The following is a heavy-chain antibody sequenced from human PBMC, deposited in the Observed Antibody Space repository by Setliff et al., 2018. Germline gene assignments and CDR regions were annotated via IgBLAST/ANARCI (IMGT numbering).Heavy chain of an antibody. V-gene: IGHV4-61*02. CDR1: GGSISSGSYY. D-gene: IGHD1-1*01. CDR3: ARANKKLDYYYYYYMDV. J-gene: IGHJ6*03. CDR2: VYTNGGS. Sequence: SETLSLTCTVSGGSISSGSYYWSWIRHPAGRGLEWIGRVYTNGGSDYNPFLKSRVSISLDTSKNQFSLKLISVTAADTAVYYCARANKKLDYYYYYYMDVWGKGTTVTVSS.